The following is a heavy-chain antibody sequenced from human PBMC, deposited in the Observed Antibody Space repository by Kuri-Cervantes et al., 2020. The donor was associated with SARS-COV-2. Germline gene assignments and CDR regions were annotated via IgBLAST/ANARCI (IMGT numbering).Heavy chain of an antibody. CDR1: GFTVSSNY. CDR2: IYSGGST. V-gene: IGHV3-66*01. J-gene: IGHJ4*02. D-gene: IGHD5-18*01. CDR3: TRDRKLWSPGPLLFDY. Sequence: LSLTCAASGFTVSSNYMSWVRQAPGKGLGWVSVIYSGGSTYYADSVKGRFTISRDNSKNTLYLQMNSLRAEDTAVYYCTRDRKLWSPGPLLFDYWGQGTLITVSS.